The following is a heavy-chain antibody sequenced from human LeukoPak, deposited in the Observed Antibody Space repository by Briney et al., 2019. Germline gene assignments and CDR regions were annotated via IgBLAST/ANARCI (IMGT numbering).Heavy chain of an antibody. CDR2: ISGSGGST. V-gene: IGHV3-23*01. D-gene: IGHD3-3*01. J-gene: IGHJ4*02. CDR1: GFIFSSYA. CDR3: AKDQRPLFWSGYQGGSDY. Sequence: TGGSLRLSCVASGFIFSSYAMSWVRQAPGKGLERVSAISGSGGSTYYADSVKGRFTISRDNSKNTLYLQMNSLRAEDTAVYYCAKDQRPLFWSGYQGGSDYWGQGTLVTVSS.